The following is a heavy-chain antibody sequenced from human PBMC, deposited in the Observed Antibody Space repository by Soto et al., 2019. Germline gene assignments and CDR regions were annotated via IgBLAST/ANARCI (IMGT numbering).Heavy chain of an antibody. V-gene: IGHV1-2*02. D-gene: IGHD3-3*01. CDR1: GYSFTGYY. CDR2: INPNSGGT. CDR3: ANGEGVVGIGIDL. Sequence: ASVKVSCKASGYSFTGYYIHWVRQAPGQGLEWMGWINPNSGGTNYAQKFQGRVTMTRDTSISTAYMELSRLRSDDTAVFYCANGEGVVGIGIDLWGQGTLVTVSS. J-gene: IGHJ5*02.